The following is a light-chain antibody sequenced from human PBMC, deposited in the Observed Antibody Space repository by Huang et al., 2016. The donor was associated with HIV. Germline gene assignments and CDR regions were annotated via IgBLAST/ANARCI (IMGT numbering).Light chain of an antibody. Sequence: DIVLTQSPSTLSVFPGDKVTISCRASQNIKNYLAWYQQKPGQAPKLLSYDASNRPADVSGRFSASGSGTDFSLTINGLESEDFAIYYCQQRASRLTFGGGT. CDR2: DAS. CDR3: QQRASRLT. J-gene: IGKJ4*01. V-gene: IGKV3-11*01. CDR1: QNIKNY.